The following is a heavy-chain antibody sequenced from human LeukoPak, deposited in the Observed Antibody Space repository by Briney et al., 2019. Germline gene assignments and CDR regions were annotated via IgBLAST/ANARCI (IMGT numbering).Heavy chain of an antibody. J-gene: IGHJ6*03. CDR1: GGSISSSSYY. V-gene: IGHV4-39*07. CDR3: ARVLGSGWYLYYYYYMDV. CDR2: IYYSGST. D-gene: IGHD6-19*01. Sequence: PSETLSLTCTVSGGSISSSSYYWGWIRQPPGKGLEWIGSIYYSGSTYYNPSLKSRVTISVDTSKNQFSLKLCSVTAADTAVYYCARVLGSGWYLYYYYYMDVWGKGTTVTVSS.